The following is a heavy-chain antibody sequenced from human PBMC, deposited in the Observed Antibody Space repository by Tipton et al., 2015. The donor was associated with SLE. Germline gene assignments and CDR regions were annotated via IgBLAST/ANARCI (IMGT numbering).Heavy chain of an antibody. CDR2: IYYSGST. CDR3: VRESTRAPGANIYYGLDV. V-gene: IGHV4-31*03. J-gene: IGHJ6*02. Sequence: TLSLTCTVSGGSISSGGYYWSWIRQHPGKGLEWIGYIYYSGSTYYNPSLKSRVTISVDTSKNQFSLKLSSVTAADTALYYCVRESTRAPGANIYYGLDVWGQGTTVTVSS. CDR1: GGSISSGGYY. D-gene: IGHD2-8*01.